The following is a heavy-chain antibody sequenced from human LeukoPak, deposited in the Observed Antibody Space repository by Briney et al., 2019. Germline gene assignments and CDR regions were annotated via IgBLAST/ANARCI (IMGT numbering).Heavy chain of an antibody. D-gene: IGHD3-22*01. CDR3: ASLDSSGYYQGFDI. V-gene: IGHV3-53*01. CDR1: GFTVSSNY. J-gene: IGHJ3*02. CDR2: IYSGGST. Sequence: GSLRLSCAASGFTVSSNYMSWVRQAPGKGLEWVSVIYSGGSTYYADSVKGRFTISRDNSMNTLYLQMNSLRAEDTAVYYCASLDSSGYYQGFDIWGQGTTVTVSS.